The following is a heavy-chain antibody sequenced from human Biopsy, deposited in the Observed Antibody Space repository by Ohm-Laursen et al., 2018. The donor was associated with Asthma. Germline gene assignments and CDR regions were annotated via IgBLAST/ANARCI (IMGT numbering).Heavy chain of an antibody. V-gene: IGHV3-7*01. Sequence: GSLRLSCSASGFNFSYYSMIWVRQAPGTGLGWVANIKHDGSEKNHVDSLKGRFTISRGNAKNSLYLQMNSLRTEDTGVYYCAKTLHNTSGQEVGGMDVWGQGTTVTVSS. CDR2: IKHDGSEK. CDR3: AKTLHNTSGQEVGGMDV. J-gene: IGHJ6*02. CDR1: GFNFSYYS. D-gene: IGHD2-2*01.